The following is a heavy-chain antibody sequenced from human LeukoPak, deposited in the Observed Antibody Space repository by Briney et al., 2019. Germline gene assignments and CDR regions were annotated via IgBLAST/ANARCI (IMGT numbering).Heavy chain of an antibody. D-gene: IGHD3-22*01. J-gene: IGHJ6*02. CDR1: GFTFSSYG. V-gene: IGHV3-30*12. Sequence: PGGSLRLSCAASGFTFSSYGMHWVRQAPGKGLEWVAVISHDGRNKNYADSVKGRFTISRDNAKNSLYLQMNSLRAEDTAVYYCARNYYDSSGYFYYYGMDVWGQGTTVTVSS. CDR2: ISHDGRNK. CDR3: ARNYYDSSGYFYYYGMDV.